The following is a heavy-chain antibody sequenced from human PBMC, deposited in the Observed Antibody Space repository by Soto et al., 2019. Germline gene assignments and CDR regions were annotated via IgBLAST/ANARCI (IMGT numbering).Heavy chain of an antibody. CDR2: ISWNSGSI. CDR1: GFTFDDYV. Sequence: GGSLRLSCAASGFTFDDYVMHWVRQAPGKGLEWVSGISWNSGSIGYADSVKGRFTISRDNAKNSLYLQMNSLRAEDTALYYCAKVGGDYDFWSGPPLDYWGQGTLVTVSS. D-gene: IGHD3-3*01. J-gene: IGHJ4*02. CDR3: AKVGGDYDFWSGPPLDY. V-gene: IGHV3-9*01.